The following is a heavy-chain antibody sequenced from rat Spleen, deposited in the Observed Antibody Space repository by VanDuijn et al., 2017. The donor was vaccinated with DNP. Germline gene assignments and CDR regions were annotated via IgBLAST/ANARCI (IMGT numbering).Heavy chain of an antibody. Sequence: EVQLVESGGGLVQPGRSLKLSCAASGFTFSGYYLAWVRQAPTKGLEWVAYISYDGASYYRDSVKGRFTISRDNAKSTLYLHMISLRSEDTATYYCVRSREGLRGFYFDYWGQGVMVTVSS. D-gene: IGHD1-11*01. J-gene: IGHJ2*01. CDR2: ISYDGAS. CDR1: GFTFSGYY. CDR3: VRSREGLRGFYFDY. V-gene: IGHV5-22*01.